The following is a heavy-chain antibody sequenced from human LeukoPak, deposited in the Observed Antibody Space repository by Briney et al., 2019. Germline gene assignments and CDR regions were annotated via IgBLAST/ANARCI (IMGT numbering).Heavy chain of an antibody. Sequence: ASVKVSCKASGYTFTSYGISWVRQAPGQGLEWMGIINPSGGSTSYAQKFQGRVTMTRDTSTSTVYMELSSLRSEDTAVYYCARTGVPGITVRFDYWGQGTLVTVSS. V-gene: IGHV1-46*01. J-gene: IGHJ4*02. D-gene: IGHD1-20*01. CDR1: GYTFTSYG. CDR2: INPSGGST. CDR3: ARTGVPGITVRFDY.